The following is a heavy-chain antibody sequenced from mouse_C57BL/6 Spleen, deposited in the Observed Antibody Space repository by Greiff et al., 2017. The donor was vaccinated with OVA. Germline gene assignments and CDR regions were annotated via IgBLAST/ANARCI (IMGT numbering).Heavy chain of an antibody. V-gene: IGHV5-9*01. Sequence: DVMLVESGGGLVKPGGSLKLSCAASGFTFSSYTMSWVRQTPEKRLEWVATISGGGGNTYYPDSVKGRFTISRDNAKNTLYLQMSSLRSEDTALYYCARQFYSNFAWFAYWGQGTLVTVSA. CDR2: ISGGGGNT. J-gene: IGHJ3*01. CDR1: GFTFSSYT. CDR3: ARQFYSNFAWFAY. D-gene: IGHD2-5*01.